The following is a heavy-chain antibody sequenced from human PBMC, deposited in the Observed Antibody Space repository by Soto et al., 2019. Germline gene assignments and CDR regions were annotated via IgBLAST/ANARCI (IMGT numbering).Heavy chain of an antibody. CDR1: GFTVSSDY. CDR3: ASRRNPYGAYDY. D-gene: IGHD4-17*01. CDR2: IYSGGST. V-gene: IGHV3-66*01. J-gene: IGHJ4*02. Sequence: GGSLRLSCAASGFTVSSDYMSWVRQAPGKGLEWVSVIYSGGSTYYADSVKGRFTISRDNSKNTLYLQMNSLRGDDTAVYYCASRRNPYGAYDYWGQGTLVTVSS.